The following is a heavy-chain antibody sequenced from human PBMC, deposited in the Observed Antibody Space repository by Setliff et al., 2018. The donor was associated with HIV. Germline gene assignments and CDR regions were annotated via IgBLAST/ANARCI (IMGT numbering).Heavy chain of an antibody. V-gene: IGHV4-4*02. J-gene: IGHJ6*03. CDR3: ARPGRASYYYYMDV. CDR2: IYHSGST. CDR1: GGSISSTNW. D-gene: IGHD3-10*01. Sequence: SETLSLTCAVSGGSISSTNWWSWVRQPPGKGLEWIGEIYHSGSTYYNPSLKSRVTISVDKSKNQFSLKLSSVTAADTAVYYCARPGRASYYYYMDVWGKGTTVTVSS.